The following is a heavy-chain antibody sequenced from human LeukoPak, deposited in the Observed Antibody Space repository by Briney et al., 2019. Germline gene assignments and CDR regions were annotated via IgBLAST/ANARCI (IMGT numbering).Heavy chain of an antibody. J-gene: IGHJ4*02. V-gene: IGHV3-23*01. D-gene: IGHD6-19*01. CDR3: AKGSRIAVAGTSNY. Sequence: SGGSLRLSCAASGFTFSSYAMSWVRQAPGKGLEWVSAISGSGGSTYYADSVKGRFTISRDNSKNTLYLQMNSLRAEDTAVYYCAKGSRIAVAGTSNYWGQGTLVTVSS. CDR2: ISGSGGST. CDR1: GFTFSSYA.